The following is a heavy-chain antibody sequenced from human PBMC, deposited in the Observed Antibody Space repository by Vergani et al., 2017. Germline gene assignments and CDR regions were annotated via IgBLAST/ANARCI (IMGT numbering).Heavy chain of an antibody. J-gene: IGHJ4*02. D-gene: IGHD1-26*01. CDR1: GFTFSDYY. V-gene: IGHV3-11*05. CDR3: AREGEGAPPFDY. CDR2: ISSSSSYT. Sequence: QVQLVESGGGLVKPGGSLRLSCAASGFTFSDYYMSWIRQAPGKGLEWVSYISSSSSYTNYADSVKGRFTISRDNAKNSLYLQMNSLRAEDTAVYDCAREGEGAPPFDYWGQGTLVTVSS.